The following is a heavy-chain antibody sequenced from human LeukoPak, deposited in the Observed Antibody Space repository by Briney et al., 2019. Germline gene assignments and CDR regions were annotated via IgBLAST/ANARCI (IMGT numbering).Heavy chain of an antibody. CDR3: AREVDSSGWWGNIDY. J-gene: IGHJ4*02. CDR1: GLTFSSYS. CDR2: ISSSSSYI. D-gene: IGHD6-19*01. V-gene: IGHV3-21*01. Sequence: RSGGSLRLSCAASGLTFSSYSMNWVRQAPGKGLEWVSSISSSSSYIYYADSVKGRFTISRDNAKNSLYLQMNSLRAEDTAVYYCAREVDSSGWWGNIDYWGQGTLVTVSS.